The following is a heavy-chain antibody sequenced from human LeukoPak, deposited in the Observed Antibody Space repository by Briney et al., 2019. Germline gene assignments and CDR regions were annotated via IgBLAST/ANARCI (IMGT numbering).Heavy chain of an antibody. CDR1: GYTFTSYD. J-gene: IGHJ6*03. Sequence: ASVKVSCKASGYTFTSYDINWVRQATGQGLEWMGWMNPNSGNTGYAQKFQGRVTITRNTSISTAYMELSSLRSEDTAVYYCARENSGWYYYYMDVWGKGTTVTVSS. CDR2: MNPNSGNT. V-gene: IGHV1-8*03. D-gene: IGHD6-19*01. CDR3: ARENSGWYYYYMDV.